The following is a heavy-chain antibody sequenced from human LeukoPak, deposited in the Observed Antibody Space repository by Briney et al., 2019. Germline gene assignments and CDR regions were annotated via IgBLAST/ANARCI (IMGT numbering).Heavy chain of an antibody. D-gene: IGHD2-2*02. CDR1: GFTFSSYA. Sequence: PGGSLRLSCEASGFTFSSYAMSWVRQAPGKGLEWVSAISGSGGSTYYADSVKGRFTISRDNSKNTLYLQMNSLRAEDTAVYYCAKIYCSSTSCYNRYWGQGTLVTVSS. V-gene: IGHV3-23*01. CDR2: ISGSGGST. J-gene: IGHJ4*02. CDR3: AKIYCSSTSCYNRY.